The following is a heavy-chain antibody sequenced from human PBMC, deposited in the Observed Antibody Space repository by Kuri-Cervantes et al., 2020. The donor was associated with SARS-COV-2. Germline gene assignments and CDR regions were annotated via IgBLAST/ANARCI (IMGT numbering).Heavy chain of an antibody. J-gene: IGHJ4*02. V-gene: IGHV4-61*02. CDR1: GDSVSSGHNY. D-gene: IGHD6-13*01. Sequence: LRLSCTVSGDSVSSGHNYWSWIRQPAGKGLEWIGRIYTSGTTDYNPSLRSRVTISVDTSKNQFSLKLSSVTAADTAIYYCARGRGGSWYAGAPQYWGQGTLVTVSS. CDR3: ARGRGGSWYAGAPQY. CDR2: IYTSGTT.